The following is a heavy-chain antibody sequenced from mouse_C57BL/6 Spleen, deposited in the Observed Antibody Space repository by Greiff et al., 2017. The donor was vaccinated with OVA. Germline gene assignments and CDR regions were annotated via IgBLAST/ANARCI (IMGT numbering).Heavy chain of an antibody. Sequence: QVQLQQPGAELVKPGASVKVSCKASGYTFTSYWMHWVKQRPGQGLEWIGRIHPSDSDTNYNQKFKGKATLTVDKSSSTAYMQLSSLTSEDSAVYYVAIPFYDYGRGYYAMDYWGQGTSVTVSS. CDR3: AIPFYDYGRGYYAMDY. D-gene: IGHD2-4*01. V-gene: IGHV1-74*01. CDR1: GYTFTSYW. CDR2: IHPSDSDT. J-gene: IGHJ4*01.